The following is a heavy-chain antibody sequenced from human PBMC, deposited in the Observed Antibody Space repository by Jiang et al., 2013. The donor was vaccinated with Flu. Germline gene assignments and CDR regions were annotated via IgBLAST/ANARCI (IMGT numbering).Heavy chain of an antibody. J-gene: IGHJ2*01. Sequence: SQTLSLTCVISGDSVSSDTVIWSWIRQSPSRGLEWLGRTYYRSNWFKEYAGFVRSRITISPDTSKNQFSLQLNSVTPEDTAVYYCARGPSSAWWYFDLWGRGTLVTVSS. V-gene: IGHV6-1*01. CDR3: ARGPSSAWWYFDL. CDR1: GDSVSSDTVI. D-gene: IGHD3-22*01. CDR2: TYYRSNWFK.